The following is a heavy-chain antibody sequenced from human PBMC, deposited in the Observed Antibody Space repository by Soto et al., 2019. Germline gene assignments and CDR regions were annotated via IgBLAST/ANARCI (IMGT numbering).Heavy chain of an antibody. D-gene: IGHD6-19*01. Sequence: GGSLRLSCAASGFTFSDYYMSWIRQAPGKGLDWVSYIDSGGDTIHYADSVKGRFTISRDNAKNSLFLQLNSLRAEDTAVYFCARGLSSRSSGWPGGYYYYGMDVWGQGTTVTVSS. CDR3: ARGLSSRSSGWPGGYYYYGMDV. J-gene: IGHJ6*02. V-gene: IGHV3-11*01. CDR1: GFTFSDYY. CDR2: IDSGGDTI.